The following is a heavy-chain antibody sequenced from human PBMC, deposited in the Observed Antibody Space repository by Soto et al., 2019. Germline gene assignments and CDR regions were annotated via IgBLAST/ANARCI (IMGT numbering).Heavy chain of an antibody. J-gene: IGHJ4*02. V-gene: IGHV4-39*01. CDR3: ATLGVVITGKFDY. CDR2: IYYSGST. D-gene: IGHD3-3*01. Sequence: SETLSLTCTVSGGSISSSSYYWGWIRQPPGKGLEWIGSIYYSGSTYYNPSLKSRVTISVDTSKNQFSLKLSSVTAADTAVYYCATLGVVITGKFDYWGQGTLVTVSS. CDR1: GGSISSSSYY.